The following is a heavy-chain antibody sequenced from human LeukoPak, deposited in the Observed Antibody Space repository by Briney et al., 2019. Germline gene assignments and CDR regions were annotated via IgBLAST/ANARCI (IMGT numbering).Heavy chain of an antibody. CDR1: GYTFTSYD. CDR2: MNPNSGNT. V-gene: IGHV1-8*01. J-gene: IGHJ4*02. CDR3: ARGNDSSGSFDY. D-gene: IGHD3-22*01. Sequence: ASVKVSCKASGYTFTSYDINWVRQATGQGLEWMGWMNPNSGNTGYAQKFQGRVTMTRNTSISTAYMELSSLRSEDTAVYCCARGNDSSGSFDYWGQGTLVTVSS.